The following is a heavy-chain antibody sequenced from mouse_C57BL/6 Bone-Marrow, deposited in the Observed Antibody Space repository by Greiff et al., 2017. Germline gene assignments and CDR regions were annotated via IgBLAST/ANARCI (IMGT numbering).Heavy chain of an antibody. D-gene: IGHD1-1*01. J-gene: IGHJ2*01. CDR1: GYTFTSYG. CDR3: ARLWDMTTVVAPYYFDY. CDR2: IYPRSGNT. V-gene: IGHV1-81*01. Sequence: VLLQQSGAELARPGASVKLSCTASGYTFTSYGISWVKQRTGQGLEWIGEIYPRSGNTYYNEKFKGKATLTADKSSSTAYMELRSLTSEDSGVYFGARLWDMTTVVAPYYFDYWGQGTTLTVSS.